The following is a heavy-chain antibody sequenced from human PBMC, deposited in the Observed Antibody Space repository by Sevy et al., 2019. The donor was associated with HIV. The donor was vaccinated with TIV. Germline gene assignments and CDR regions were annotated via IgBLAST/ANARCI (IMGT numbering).Heavy chain of an antibody. D-gene: IGHD2-15*01. J-gene: IGHJ4*02. CDR3: AKPGPYCSGGSCYSLADY. Sequence: GGSLRLSCAASGFTFSSYAMSWVRQAPGKGLEWVSAIRGSGGSTYYGDPVKGRFTISRDNSKNTLYLQMNSLRAEDTAVYYCAKPGPYCSGGSCYSLADYWGQGTLVTVSS. CDR2: IRGSGGST. CDR1: GFTFSSYA. V-gene: IGHV3-23*01.